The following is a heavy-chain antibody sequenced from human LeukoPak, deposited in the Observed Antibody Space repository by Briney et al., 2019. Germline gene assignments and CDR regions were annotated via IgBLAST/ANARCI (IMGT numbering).Heavy chain of an antibody. CDR1: GFTFSSYG. J-gene: IGHJ6*02. CDR2: IWYDGSNK. D-gene: IGHD3-10*01. Sequence: GRSLRLSCAASGFTFSSYGMHWVRQAPGKGLEWVAVIWYDGSNKYYADSVKGRFTISRDNSKNTLYLQMNSLRAEDTAVYYCAREATVLLWFGEFYCYYGMDVWGQGTTVTVSS. V-gene: IGHV3-33*01. CDR3: AREATVLLWFGEFYCYYGMDV.